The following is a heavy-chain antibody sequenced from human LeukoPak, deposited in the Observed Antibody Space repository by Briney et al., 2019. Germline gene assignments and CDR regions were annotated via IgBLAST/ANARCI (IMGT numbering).Heavy chain of an antibody. V-gene: IGHV4-34*01. CDR1: GGSFSGYY. Sequence: PSETLSLTCAVYGGSFSGYYWSWIRQPPGKGLEWIGEINHSGSTNYNPSLKSRVTISVDTSKNQFSLKLSSVTAADTAVYYCARGYYDFWSGYSILFDYWGQGTLVTVSS. CDR3: ARGYYDFWSGYSILFDY. D-gene: IGHD3-3*01. J-gene: IGHJ4*02. CDR2: INHSGST.